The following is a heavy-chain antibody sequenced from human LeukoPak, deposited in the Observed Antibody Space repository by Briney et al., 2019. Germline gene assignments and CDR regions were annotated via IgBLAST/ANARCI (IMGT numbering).Heavy chain of an antibody. Sequence: ASVKVSCKACGYTFTSYGISWVRQAPGQGLEWMGWISAYNGNTKYAQKLQGRVTMTTDTSTSTAYMELRSLRSDDTAVYYCARVDTARGFDPWGQGTLVTVSS. V-gene: IGHV1-18*01. J-gene: IGHJ5*02. CDR1: GYTFTSYG. D-gene: IGHD5-18*01. CDR3: ARVDTARGFDP. CDR2: ISAYNGNT.